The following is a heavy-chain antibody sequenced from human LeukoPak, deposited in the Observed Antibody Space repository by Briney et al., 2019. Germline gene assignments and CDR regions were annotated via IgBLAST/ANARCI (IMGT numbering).Heavy chain of an antibody. Sequence: GGSLRLSCVASVFTFSSYWMHWVRQVPGKGPVWVSRINSDGRITSYADSVKGRFTISRDNAKNTLYLQMNSLRAEDTAVYSCARVGVPQYAFDIWGQGTWVTVSS. CDR3: ARVGVPQYAFDI. D-gene: IGHD2-2*01. CDR2: INSDGRIT. V-gene: IGHV3-74*01. J-gene: IGHJ3*02. CDR1: VFTFSSYW.